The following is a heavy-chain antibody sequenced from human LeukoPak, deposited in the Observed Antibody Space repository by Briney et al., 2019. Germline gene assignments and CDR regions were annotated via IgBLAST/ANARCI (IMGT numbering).Heavy chain of an antibody. J-gene: IGHJ4*02. CDR2: ISSSSSYI. D-gene: IGHD1-20*01. CDR1: GFTFSSYS. V-gene: IGHV3-21*01. Sequence: GGSLRLSCAASGFTFSSYSMNWVRQAPGKGLEWVSSISSSSSYIYYADSVKGRFAISRDNAKNSLYLQMNSLRAEDTAVYYCAKDFNWNLLDYWGQGTLVTVSS. CDR3: AKDFNWNLLDY.